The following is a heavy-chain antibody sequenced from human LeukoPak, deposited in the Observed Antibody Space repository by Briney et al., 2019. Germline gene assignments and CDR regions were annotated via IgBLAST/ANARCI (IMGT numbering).Heavy chain of an antibody. CDR1: GGSISSGTYY. CDR2: IYYSGST. J-gene: IGHJ4*02. D-gene: IGHD4-11*01. V-gene: IGHV4-39*02. Sequence: SETLSLTCTVSGGSISSGTYYWGWIRQPPGKGLEWIGSIYYSGSTYYNPSLKSRVTISVDTSKNEFSLKLSSVAAADTAVYYCVKDDSNSFDSWGQGTLVTVSS. CDR3: VKDDSNSFDS.